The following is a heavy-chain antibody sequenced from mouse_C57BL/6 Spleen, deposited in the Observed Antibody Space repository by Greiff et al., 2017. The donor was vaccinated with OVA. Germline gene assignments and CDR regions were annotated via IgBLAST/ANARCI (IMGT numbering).Heavy chain of an antibody. CDR3: ARFLYSNYRYFDD. CDR1: GYTFTSYW. D-gene: IGHD2-5*01. Sequence: QVQLQQPGAELVRPGSSVKLSCKASGYTFTSYWMDWVKQRPGQGLEWIGNIYPSDSETHYNQKFKDKATLTVDKSSSTAYMQLSSLTSEDSAVYSGARFLYSNYRYFDDWGTGTTLTVSS. V-gene: IGHV1-61*01. J-gene: IGHJ1*03. CDR2: IYPSDSET.